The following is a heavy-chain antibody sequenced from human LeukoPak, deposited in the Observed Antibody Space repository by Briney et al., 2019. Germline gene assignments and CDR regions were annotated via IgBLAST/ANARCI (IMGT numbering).Heavy chain of an antibody. J-gene: IGHJ4*02. CDR2: IYSGGST. D-gene: IGHD6-6*01. V-gene: IGHV3-53*01. CDR1: GFMFSSYA. Sequence: GGSLRLSCAASGFMFSSYAMTWVRQAPGKGLEWVSVIYSGGSTYYADSVKGRFTISRDTSKNTLSLQMNSLRAEDTAVYYCASLSLGHYWGQGTLVTVSS. CDR3: ASLSLGHY.